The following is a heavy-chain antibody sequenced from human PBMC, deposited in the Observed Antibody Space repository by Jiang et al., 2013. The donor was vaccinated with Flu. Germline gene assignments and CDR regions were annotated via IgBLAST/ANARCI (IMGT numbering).Heavy chain of an antibody. Sequence: EVKKPGASVKVSCKASGYTFTGYYMHWVRQAPGQGLEWMGWMNPNSGNTGYAQKFQGRVTMTRNTSISTAYMELSSLRSEDTAVYYCATTMVREKDYWGQGTLVTVSS. D-gene: IGHD3-10*01. J-gene: IGHJ4*02. V-gene: IGHV1-8*02. CDR1: GYTFTGYY. CDR3: ATTMVREKDY. CDR2: MNPNSGNT.